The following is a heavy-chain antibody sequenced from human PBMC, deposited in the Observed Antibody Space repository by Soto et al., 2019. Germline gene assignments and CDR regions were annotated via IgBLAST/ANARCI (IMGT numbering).Heavy chain of an antibody. CDR2: IKQDGSEK. D-gene: IGHD2-15*01. V-gene: IGHV3-7*05. CDR3: ARVRVVVVAATLSYWFDP. Sequence: PGGSLRLCCAACGFTFSSYWMSWVRQAPGKGLEWVANIKQDGSEKYYVDSVKGRFTISRDNAKNSLYLQMNSLRAEDTAVYYCARVRVVVVAATLSYWFDPWGQGTLVTVSS. J-gene: IGHJ5*02. CDR1: GFTFSSYW.